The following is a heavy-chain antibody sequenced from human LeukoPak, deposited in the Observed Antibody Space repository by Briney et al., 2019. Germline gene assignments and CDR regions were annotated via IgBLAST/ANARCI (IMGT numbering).Heavy chain of an antibody. V-gene: IGHV3-23*01. CDR3: AIPPLSGTGSSRPLAGMDV. CDR1: GFTFSSYA. CDR2: IFSSGGST. J-gene: IGHJ6*02. Sequence: GGSLRLPCAASGFTFSSYAMSWVRQAPGKGLEWVSAIFSSGGSTYYADSVKGRFTISRDNSKNTLYLQMNSLRAEDSAVYYCAIPPLSGTGSSRPLAGMDVWGQGTTVTVSS. D-gene: IGHD3-10*01.